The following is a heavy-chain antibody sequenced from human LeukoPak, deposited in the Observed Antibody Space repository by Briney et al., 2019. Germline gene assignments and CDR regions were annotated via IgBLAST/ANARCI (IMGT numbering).Heavy chain of an antibody. CDR3: ASEINWGSGAFDV. V-gene: IGHV3-7*01. CDR1: GFFFNNFW. CDR2: INEDGRRA. Sequence: GGSLRLSCAGSGFFFNNFWMTWVRQAPGKGLEWVANINEDGRRANHVDSVKGRITISRDNAKNSLYLQMNSLRPEDTAIYYCASEINWGSGAFDVWGQGTIVTVSS. J-gene: IGHJ3*01. D-gene: IGHD7-27*01.